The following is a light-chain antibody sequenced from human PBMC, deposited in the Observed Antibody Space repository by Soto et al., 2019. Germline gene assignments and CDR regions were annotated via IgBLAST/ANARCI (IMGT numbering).Light chain of an antibody. CDR2: GAS. J-gene: IGKJ2*01. V-gene: IGKV3-15*01. CDR3: QQYGNFPYT. Sequence: EIVMTQSPATLSVSPGERATLSCRASQSVSSNLAWYQQKPGQAPRLLIYGASTRATGIPARFSGSGSGTEFTLTINRLEPEDFAVYYCQQYGNFPYTFGQGTKVDIK. CDR1: QSVSSN.